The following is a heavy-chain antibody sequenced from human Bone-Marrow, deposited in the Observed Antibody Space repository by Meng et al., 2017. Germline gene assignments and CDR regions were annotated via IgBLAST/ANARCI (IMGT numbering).Heavy chain of an antibody. Sequence: SETLSLTCAVYGGSFSGYCWSWIRQPPGKGLEWIGEINHSGSTNYNPSLKSRVTISVDTSKNQFSLKLSSVTAADTAVYYCARSREYITMVRGVIITYNWFDPWGQGTLVTVSS. D-gene: IGHD3-10*01. V-gene: IGHV4-34*01. CDR1: GGSFSGYC. J-gene: IGHJ5*02. CDR2: INHSGST. CDR3: ARSREYITMVRGVIITYNWFDP.